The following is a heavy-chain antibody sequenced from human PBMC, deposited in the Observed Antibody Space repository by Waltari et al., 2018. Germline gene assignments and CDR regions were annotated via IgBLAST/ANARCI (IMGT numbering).Heavy chain of an antibody. J-gene: IGHJ6*03. V-gene: IGHV4-4*07. CDR2: IYTSGST. CDR3: ARGGGYQLSSWPYYYYYMDV. CDR1: GGSISSYY. Sequence: QVQLQESGPGLVTPSETLSLTCTVSGGSISSYYWSWIRPPAGEGLEWIGRIYTSGSTNYNPSLKSRVTMSVDTSKNQFSLKLSSVTAADTAVYYCARGGGYQLSSWPYYYYYMDVWGKGTTVTISS. D-gene: IGHD2-2*01.